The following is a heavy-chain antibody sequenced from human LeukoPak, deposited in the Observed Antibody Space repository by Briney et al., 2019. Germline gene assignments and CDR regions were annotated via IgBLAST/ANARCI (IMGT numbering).Heavy chain of an antibody. CDR3: ARDAYYGSGSYPY. CDR1: GYTFTDYY. D-gene: IGHD3-10*01. Sequence: ASVKVPCKASGYTFTDYYMHWVRQAPGQGLEWMGWINPDSGGTNYAQKFQGRVTMTRDTSISTAYMELSRLRSDDTAVYYCARDAYYGSGSYPYWGQGTLVTVSS. V-gene: IGHV1-2*02. J-gene: IGHJ4*02. CDR2: INPDSGGT.